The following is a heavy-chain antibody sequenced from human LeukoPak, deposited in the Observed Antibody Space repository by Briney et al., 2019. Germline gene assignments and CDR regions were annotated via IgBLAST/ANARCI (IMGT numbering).Heavy chain of an antibody. J-gene: IGHJ5*02. CDR2: ISSGSSAI. V-gene: IGHV3-48*02. CDR3: ARGRSPPGVPAPGQRFDP. Sequence: PGGSLRLSCAASGFTFSTYSMNWVRQAPGKGLEWVSYISSGSSAIHYADSVKGRFIISRDNAKNSLYLQTNSLGDEDTAVYYCARGRSPPGVPAPGQRFDPWGQGTLVTVSS. D-gene: IGHD6-13*01. CDR1: GFTFSTYS.